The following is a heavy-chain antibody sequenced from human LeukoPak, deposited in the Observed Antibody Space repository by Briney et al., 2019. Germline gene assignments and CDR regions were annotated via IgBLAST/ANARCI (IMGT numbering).Heavy chain of an antibody. CDR3: ARDLRAAGTSYYYYMDV. J-gene: IGHJ6*03. D-gene: IGHD6-13*01. CDR1: GGSISSYY. V-gene: IGHV4-59*01. Sequence: PSETLSLTCTVSGGSISSYYWSWIRQPPGKGLEWIGYIYYSGSTNYNPSLKSRVTISVDTSKDQFSLKLSSVTAADTAVYYCARDLRAAGTSYYYYMDVWGKGTTVTVSS. CDR2: IYYSGST.